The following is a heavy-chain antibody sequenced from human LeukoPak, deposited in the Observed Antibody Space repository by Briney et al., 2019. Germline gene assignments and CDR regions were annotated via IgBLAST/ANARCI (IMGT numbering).Heavy chain of an antibody. Sequence: GRSLRLSCAASGFTFSSYGMHWVRQAPGKGLEWVAVISYDGSNKYYADSVKGRFSISRDNSKNTLYLQMNSLRAEDTAVYYCAKDSYGMDVWGQGTTVTVSS. CDR1: GFTFSSYG. J-gene: IGHJ6*02. V-gene: IGHV3-30*18. CDR2: ISYDGSNK. CDR3: AKDSYGMDV.